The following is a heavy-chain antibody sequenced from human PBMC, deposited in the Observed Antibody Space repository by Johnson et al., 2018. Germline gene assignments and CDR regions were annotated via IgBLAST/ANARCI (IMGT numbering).Heavy chain of an antibody. J-gene: IGHJ3*02. D-gene: IGHD3-22*01. CDR1: GFTFSSYA. V-gene: IGHV3-23*04. Sequence: EVQLVQSGGGLVQPGGSLRLSCAVSGFTFSSYAMNWVRQAPGKGLEWVSTISGSGNSTYYADSVKGRFTISRDSSKNTLYLQMNSVRAEDTAVYYCAREGSAYYFEAFDIWGQGTMVTVSS. CDR2: ISGSGNST. CDR3: AREGSAYYFEAFDI.